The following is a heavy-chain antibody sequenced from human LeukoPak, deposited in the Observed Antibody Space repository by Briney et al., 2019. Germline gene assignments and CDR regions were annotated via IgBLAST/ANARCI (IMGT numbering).Heavy chain of an antibody. V-gene: IGHV3-23*01. Sequence: GGSLRLSCAASGLTFSSYAMTWVRQAPGKGLEWVSTISGSTNGTYYADSVKGRFTISRDNSKNTLYLQLNSLRAEDTAVYYCANDFDYWGQGTLVTVS. CDR1: GLTFSSYA. CDR3: ANDFDY. CDR2: ISGSTNGT. J-gene: IGHJ4*02.